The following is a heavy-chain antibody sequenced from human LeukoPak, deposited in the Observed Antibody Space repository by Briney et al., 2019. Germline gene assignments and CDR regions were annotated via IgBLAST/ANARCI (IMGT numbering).Heavy chain of an antibody. CDR1: GYTFTGYY. V-gene: IGHV1-2*02. CDR2: INPNSGGT. CDR3: ARDTDDFWSGYYTGTFDY. D-gene: IGHD3-3*01. Sequence: GASLKVSCKASGYTFTGYYMHWVRQAPGQGLEWMGWINPNSGGTNYAQKFQGRVTMTRDTSISTAYMELSRLRSDDTAVYYCARDTDDFWSGYYTGTFDYWGQGTLVTVSS. J-gene: IGHJ4*02.